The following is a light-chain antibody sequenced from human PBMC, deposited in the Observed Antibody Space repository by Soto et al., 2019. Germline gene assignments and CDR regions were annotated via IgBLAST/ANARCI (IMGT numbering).Light chain of an antibody. Sequence: DIVMTQSPDSLAVSLGERATINCKSSQSVLYRSNNKNYLAWYQHKPGQPPKLLIYWASTRESGVPDRFSGSGSGTDFTLTIRSLQAEDVAVYYCQQYYSTPWTFGQGTKVEIK. CDR2: WAS. CDR1: QSVLYRSNNKNY. CDR3: QQYYSTPWT. J-gene: IGKJ1*01. V-gene: IGKV4-1*01.